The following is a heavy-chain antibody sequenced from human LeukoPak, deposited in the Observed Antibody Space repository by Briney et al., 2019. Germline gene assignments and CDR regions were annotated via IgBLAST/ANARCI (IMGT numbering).Heavy chain of an antibody. V-gene: IGHV1-69*04. J-gene: IGHJ6*02. D-gene: IGHD5-12*01. CDR3: ATHIVATTAYYYYGMDV. Sequence: ASVKVSCKASGYTFTSYGISWVRQAPGQGLEWMGRIIPILGIANYAQKFQGRVTITADKSASTAYMELSSLRSEDTAVYYCATHIVATTAYYYYGMDVWGQGTTVTVSS. CDR1: GYTFTSYG. CDR2: IIPILGIA.